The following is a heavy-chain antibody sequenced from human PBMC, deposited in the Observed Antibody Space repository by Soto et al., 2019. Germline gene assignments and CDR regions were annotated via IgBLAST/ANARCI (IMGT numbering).Heavy chain of an antibody. CDR1: GFTFSSYA. J-gene: IGHJ5*02. V-gene: IGHV3-23*01. Sequence: PGGSLRLSCAASGFTFSSYAMSWVRQAPGKGLEWVSAISGSGGSTYCADSVKGRFTISRDNSKNTLYLQMNSLRAEDTAVYYCAKDRKYYYDSSGTWGQGTLVTVSS. D-gene: IGHD3-22*01. CDR3: AKDRKYYYDSSGT. CDR2: ISGSGGST.